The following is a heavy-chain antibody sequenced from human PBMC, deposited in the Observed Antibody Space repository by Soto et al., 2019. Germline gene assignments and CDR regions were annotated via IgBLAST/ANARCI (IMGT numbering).Heavy chain of an antibody. CDR3: ERDPYHFARGIYRPRWFDP. V-gene: IGHV4-38-2*02. CDR1: GYSISRGYY. D-gene: IGHD3-16*02. CDR2: IYHDGTT. Sequence: SETLSLTCSVSGYSISRGYYWGWIRQPPGKVLQWIGTIYHDGTTHSNPFLNGRVSISVSTSQNRFSLTLRSVTAADTAVYYCERDPYHFARGIYRPRWFDPCGQGPLVTVSS. J-gene: IGHJ5*02.